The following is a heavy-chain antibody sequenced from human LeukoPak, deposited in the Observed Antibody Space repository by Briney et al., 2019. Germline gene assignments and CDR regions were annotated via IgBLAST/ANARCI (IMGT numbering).Heavy chain of an antibody. Sequence: GASVKVSCKSSGYPFTGSYLHWVRQAPGQGLEWMGWIDCNTGTTHYEEKFEARVTMTRDTSISTVYIEVSGLIFDDTAVYFCAREGDYGDYVAYCGQGTLVTVSS. D-gene: IGHD4-17*01. CDR1: GYPFTGSY. V-gene: IGHV1-2*02. CDR3: AREGDYGDYVAY. J-gene: IGHJ4*02. CDR2: IDCNTGTT.